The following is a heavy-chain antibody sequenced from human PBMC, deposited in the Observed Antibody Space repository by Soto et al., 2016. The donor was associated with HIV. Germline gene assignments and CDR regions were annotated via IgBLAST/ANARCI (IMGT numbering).Heavy chain of an antibody. Sequence: QVQLVQSGAEVKKPGSSVKVSCKASGGTFSTFGVSWVRQAPGQGLEWMGGIIPMLGSATYTQKFQGRVTITAVESTNTAFMELSSLRSEDTAVYYCARGRGGGAFDIWGQGTMVTVSS. CDR3: ARGRGGGAFDI. D-gene: IGHD3-16*01. CDR1: GGTFSTFG. J-gene: IGHJ3*02. V-gene: IGHV1-69*13. CDR2: IIPMLGSA.